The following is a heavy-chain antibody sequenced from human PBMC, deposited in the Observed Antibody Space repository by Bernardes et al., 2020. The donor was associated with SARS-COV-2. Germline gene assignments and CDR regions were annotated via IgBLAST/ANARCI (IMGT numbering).Heavy chain of an antibody. J-gene: IGHJ4*02. CDR2: ISWNSGSI. D-gene: IGHD3-22*01. CDR3: ATYSGYHY. V-gene: IGHV3-9*01. Sequence: GGSLRLSCAASGFTFDDYAMHWVRQAPGKGLEWVSGISWNSGSIGYADSVKGRFTISRDNAKNSLYLQMNSLRAEDTALYYCATYSGYHYWGQGTLVTVSS. CDR1: GFTFDDYA.